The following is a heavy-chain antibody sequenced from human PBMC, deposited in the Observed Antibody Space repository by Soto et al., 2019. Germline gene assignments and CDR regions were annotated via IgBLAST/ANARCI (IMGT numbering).Heavy chain of an antibody. J-gene: IGHJ4*02. V-gene: IGHV3-23*01. CDR1: GFTFSTYA. CDR3: ARLGFVGEGDF. Sequence: PGGSLRLSCAASGFTFSTYALSWVRQAPGKGLEWVSAISANGQGIYYADSVRGRFTISRDIAKSTGYLQMNNLRAEDTAIYYCARLGFVGEGDFWGQGILVTVSS. CDR2: ISANGQGI. D-gene: IGHD3-16*01.